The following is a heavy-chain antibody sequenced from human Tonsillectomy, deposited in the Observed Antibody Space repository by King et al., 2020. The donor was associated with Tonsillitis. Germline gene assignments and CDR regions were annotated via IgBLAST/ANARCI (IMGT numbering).Heavy chain of an antibody. CDR2: ISSSSSTI. V-gene: IGHV3-48*02. Sequence: QLVQSGGGLVQPGGSLRLSCAASGFTFSSYSMNWVRQAPGKGLEWVSYISSSSSTIYYADSVKGRFTISRDNAKNSLYLQMNSLRDEDTAVYYCARARYCSGGSCYSSWYFDLWGRGTLVTVSS. D-gene: IGHD2-15*01. CDR3: ARARYCSGGSCYSSWYFDL. CDR1: GFTFSSYS. J-gene: IGHJ2*01.